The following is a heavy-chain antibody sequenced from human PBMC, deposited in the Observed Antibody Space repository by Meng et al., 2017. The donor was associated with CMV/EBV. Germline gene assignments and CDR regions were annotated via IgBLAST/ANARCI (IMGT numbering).Heavy chain of an antibody. CDR1: GGSIRGGSDY. CDR3: ATLGILLWFGFDP. J-gene: IGHJ5*02. V-gene: IGHV4-30-4*08. D-gene: IGHD3-10*01. CDR2: IYYSGST. Sequence: QETLPESAPGPVKPSTTLFPPCTVFGGSIRGGSDYWGWTSQHPGKGLEWIGYIYYSGSTYYNPSLKSRVTISVDTSKNQFSLKLSSVTAADTAVYYCATLGILLWFGFDPWGQGTLVTVSS.